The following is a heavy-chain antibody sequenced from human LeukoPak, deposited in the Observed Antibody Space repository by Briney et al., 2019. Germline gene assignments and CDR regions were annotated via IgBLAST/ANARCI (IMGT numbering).Heavy chain of an antibody. CDR2: ISSSSRDI. V-gene: IGHV3-21*04. CDR3: VRDFSTVTTAYLHH. D-gene: IGHD4-17*01. J-gene: IGHJ1*01. CDR1: GFPFSSYS. Sequence: PGGPLSLSCAAPGFPFSSYSMNWVRQAPGKGLEGVSSISSSSRDIYYADSVKGRFTIFRDDAKNSLFLQMDSLRVEDTAMYYCVRDFSTVTTAYLHHWGQGTLLTVSS.